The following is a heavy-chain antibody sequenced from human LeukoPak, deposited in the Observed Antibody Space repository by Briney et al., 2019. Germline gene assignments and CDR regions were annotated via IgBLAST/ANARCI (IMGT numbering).Heavy chain of an antibody. Sequence: ASVKVSCKASGSTFISYDINWVRRATGQGLEWMGWMNPNSGDTGYTPRFQGRVTMTRDTSISTAYMELSSLRSEDTAVYYCARETFLYSYGYLYYFDYWGQGTLVTVSS. CDR2: MNPNSGDT. V-gene: IGHV1-8*02. CDR3: ARETFLYSYGYLYYFDY. D-gene: IGHD5-18*01. J-gene: IGHJ4*02. CDR1: GSTFISYD.